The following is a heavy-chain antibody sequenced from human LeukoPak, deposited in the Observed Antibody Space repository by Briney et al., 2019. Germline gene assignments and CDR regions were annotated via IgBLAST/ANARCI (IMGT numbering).Heavy chain of an antibody. CDR3: AKNRMVRGVITDYYFDY. D-gene: IGHD3-10*01. J-gene: IGHJ4*02. Sequence: GGSLRLSCAASGFXFSNYAMSWVRQAPGKGLEWVSGISGSGGSTYYADSVKGRFTISRDNSKNTLYLQMNSLRAEDTAVYYCAKNRMVRGVITDYYFDYWGQGTLVTVSS. V-gene: IGHV3-23*01. CDR1: GFXFSNYA. CDR2: ISGSGGST.